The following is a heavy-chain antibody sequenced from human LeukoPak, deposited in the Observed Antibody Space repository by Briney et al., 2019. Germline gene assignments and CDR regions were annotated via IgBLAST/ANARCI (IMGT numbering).Heavy chain of an antibody. CDR3: ARAHQSGYDNCLDP. CDR1: GGSISSGGHY. J-gene: IGHJ5*02. V-gene: IGHV4-31*03. Sequence: PSETLSLTCTVSGGSISSGGHYWNWIRQHPGRGLEWIVYIYYSGTTYYNPSLKSRVTISLDTSKNQFSLKLSSVTAADTAVDYCARAHQSGYDNCLDPWGQGTLVTVSS. D-gene: IGHD3-3*01. CDR2: IYYSGTT.